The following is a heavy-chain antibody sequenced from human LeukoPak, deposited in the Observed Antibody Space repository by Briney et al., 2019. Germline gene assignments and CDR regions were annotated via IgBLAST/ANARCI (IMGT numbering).Heavy chain of an antibody. J-gene: IGHJ4*02. V-gene: IGHV3-7*01. D-gene: IGHD6-13*01. CDR2: IKQDGSEK. Sequence: PGGSLRLSCAASGFTFSSYWMSWVRQAPGRGLEWVANIKQDGSEKYYVDSVKGRFTISRDNAKNSLYLQMNSLRAEDTAVYYCARDLTHSDFDYWGQGTLVTVSS. CDR1: GFTFSSYW. CDR3: ARDLTHSDFDY.